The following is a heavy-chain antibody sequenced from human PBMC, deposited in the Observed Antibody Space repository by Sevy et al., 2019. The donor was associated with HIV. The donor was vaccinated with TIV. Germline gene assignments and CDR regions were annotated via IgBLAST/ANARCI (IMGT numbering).Heavy chain of an antibody. V-gene: IGHV3-74*01. D-gene: IGHD3-10*01. Sequence: LSLTCAVSGFTFSRYWMHWVRQAPGKGLVWVSRINSDGSSTNNADSVKGRFTISRDNAKNTLYLQMNSLRAEDTAVYYCTSAPNYYGSGSYFDYWGQGTLVTVSS. CDR2: INSDGSST. CDR1: GFTFSRYW. J-gene: IGHJ4*02. CDR3: TSAPNYYGSGSYFDY.